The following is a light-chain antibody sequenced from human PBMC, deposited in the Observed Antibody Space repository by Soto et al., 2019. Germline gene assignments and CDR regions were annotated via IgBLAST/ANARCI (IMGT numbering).Light chain of an antibody. V-gene: IGKV3-20*01. CDR1: QGVSGDY. CDR3: MQSIQVPIT. CDR2: GAS. Sequence: VLTQSPGTLSLSAGQRATLSCRASQGVSGDYIAWYQQKSGQAPRLLIYGASNRATGVPDKFSGSGSGTDFTLKISRVEAEDVGVYYCMQSIQVPITFGQGTRLEI. J-gene: IGKJ5*01.